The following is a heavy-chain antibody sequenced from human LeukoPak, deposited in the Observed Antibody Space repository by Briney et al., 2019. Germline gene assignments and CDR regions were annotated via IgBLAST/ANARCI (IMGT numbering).Heavy chain of an antibody. V-gene: IGHV4-59*01. CDR1: GGSISSYY. Sequence: SETLSLTCTVSGGSISSYYWSWIRRPPGKGLEWIGYIYYSGSTNYNPSLKSRVTISVDTSRNQFSLKLSPVTAADTAVYYCARLTYYYDSSGRHEYFDYWGQGTLVTVSS. CDR2: IYYSGST. J-gene: IGHJ4*02. D-gene: IGHD3-22*01. CDR3: ARLTYYYDSSGRHEYFDY.